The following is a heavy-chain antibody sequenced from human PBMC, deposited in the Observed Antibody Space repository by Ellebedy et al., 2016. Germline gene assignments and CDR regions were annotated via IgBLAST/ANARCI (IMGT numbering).Heavy chain of an antibody. Sequence: ASVKVSCXASGYTFTGFHMHWVRQAPGQGLEWMGWINPNSGGTNYAQKLQGRVTMTTDTSTSTAYMELRSLRSDDTAVYYCARAHNLGAGDAFDIWGQGTMVTVSS. CDR1: GYTFTGFH. D-gene: IGHD1-26*01. J-gene: IGHJ3*02. CDR2: INPNSGGT. V-gene: IGHV1-2*02. CDR3: ARAHNLGAGDAFDI.